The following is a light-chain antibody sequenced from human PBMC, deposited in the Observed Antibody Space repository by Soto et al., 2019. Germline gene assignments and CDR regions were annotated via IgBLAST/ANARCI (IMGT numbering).Light chain of an antibody. CDR2: WAS. Sequence: DIVMTQSPDSLAVSRGERATINCKSSQSVLYSSNDKNYLAWYQQKPGQPPKLLIYWASTRESGVPDRFSGSGSGTDFTLTISSLQAEDVVVYYCQQYYSTPVTFGQGTKVEIK. J-gene: IGKJ1*01. CDR1: QSVLYSSNDKNY. V-gene: IGKV4-1*01. CDR3: QQYYSTPVT.